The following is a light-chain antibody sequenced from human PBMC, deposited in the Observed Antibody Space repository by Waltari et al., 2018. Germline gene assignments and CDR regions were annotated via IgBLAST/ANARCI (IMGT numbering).Light chain of an antibody. J-gene: IGKJ2*01. V-gene: IGKV1-39*01. CDR3: QQSYTTAFT. CDR1: QSISSS. CDR2: VAS. Sequence: IQMTQSPSSLSASVVDRVTITCRASQSISSSLNWYQQIPGKAPKLLIYVASTLRSGVPSRFSGSGSGTDFSLTISSLQPEDFATYYCQQSYTTAFTFGQGTKLEIK.